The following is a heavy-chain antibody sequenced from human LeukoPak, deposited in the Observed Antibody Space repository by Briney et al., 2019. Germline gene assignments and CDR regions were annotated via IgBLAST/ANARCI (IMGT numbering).Heavy chain of an antibody. Sequence: SETLSLTCTVSGGSISSSSYYWGWIRQPPGKWLEWIGSIYYSGSTYYNPSLKSRVTISVDTSKNQFSLKLSSVTAADTAVYYCARHSPQTHDSSGYYYFDYWGQGTLVTVSS. V-gene: IGHV4-39*01. D-gene: IGHD3-22*01. CDR1: GGSISSSSYY. CDR2: IYYSGST. J-gene: IGHJ4*02. CDR3: ARHSPQTHDSSGYYYFDY.